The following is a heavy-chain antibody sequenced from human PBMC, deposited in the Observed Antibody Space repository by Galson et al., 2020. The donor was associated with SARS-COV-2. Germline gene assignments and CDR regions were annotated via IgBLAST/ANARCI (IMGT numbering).Heavy chain of an antibody. J-gene: IGHJ4*02. CDR1: GFTFSSYA. V-gene: IGHV3-30*04. D-gene: IGHD5-18*01. CDR2: ISYDGSNK. Sequence: GESLKISCAASGFTFSSYAMHWVRQAPGKGLEWVAVISYDGSNKYYADSVKGRFTISRDNSKNTLYLQMNSLRAEDTAVYYCARDGGYSYGYVFQPRSVGYFDYWGQGTLVTVSS. CDR3: ARDGGYSYGYVFQPRSVGYFDY.